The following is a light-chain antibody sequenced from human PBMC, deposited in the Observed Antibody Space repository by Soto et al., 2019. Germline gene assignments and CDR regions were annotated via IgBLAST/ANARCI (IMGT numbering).Light chain of an antibody. V-gene: IGKV3-20*01. CDR1: QSVSGY. Sequence: EIVLTQSQATRSLSPGERATLSCGASQSVSGYLAWYQQKPGQAPRLLVYGASTRATGIPARFSGSGSGTDFTLTISRLEPEDFAVYYGQQYGSSPKRTFGQGTKVDI. J-gene: IGKJ1*01. CDR3: QQYGSSPKRT. CDR2: GAS.